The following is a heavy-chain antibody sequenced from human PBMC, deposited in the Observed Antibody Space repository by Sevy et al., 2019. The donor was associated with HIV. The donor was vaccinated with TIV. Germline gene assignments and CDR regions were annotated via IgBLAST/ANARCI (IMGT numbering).Heavy chain of an antibody. Sequence: GESLKISCAASGFTFSSYAMHWVRQAPGKGLEWVAVISYDGSNKYYADSVKGRFTISRDNSKNTLYLPMNSLRAEDTAVYYCAGVAGALMQLVQYYFDYWGQGTLVTVSS. V-gene: IGHV3-30-3*01. D-gene: IGHD6-13*01. CDR2: ISYDGSNK. J-gene: IGHJ4*02. CDR1: GFTFSSYA. CDR3: AGVAGALMQLVQYYFDY.